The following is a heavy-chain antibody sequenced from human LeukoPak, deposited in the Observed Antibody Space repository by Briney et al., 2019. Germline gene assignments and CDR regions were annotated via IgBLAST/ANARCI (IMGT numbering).Heavy chain of an antibody. CDR2: IRYDGSNK. CDR1: GFTFSSYG. Sequence: GGSLRLSCAASGFTFSSYGMHWVRQAPGKGLEWVAFIRYDGSNKYYADSVKGRFAISRDNSKNTLYLQMNSLRAEDTAVYYCAKNQRSGYYDSSGYRGAFDYWGQGTLVTVSS. CDR3: AKNQRSGYYDSSGYRGAFDY. D-gene: IGHD3-22*01. V-gene: IGHV3-30*02. J-gene: IGHJ4*02.